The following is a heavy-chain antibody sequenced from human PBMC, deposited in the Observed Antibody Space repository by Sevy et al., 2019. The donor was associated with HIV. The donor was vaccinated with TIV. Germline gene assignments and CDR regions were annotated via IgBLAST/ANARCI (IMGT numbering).Heavy chain of an antibody. CDR2: IRYDGSDK. CDR1: GFTFSNYG. V-gene: IGHV3-30*02. J-gene: IGHJ4*02. CDR3: AKDLAGPGRRYFDF. Sequence: GGSLRLSCAASGFTFSNYGMHWVRQVPGKGLEWVTFIRYDGSDKYYAGSVKGRFTISRDDSKNTLYLQMDSLTPEDTAIYYCAKDLAGPGRRYFDFWGQRTLVTVSS. D-gene: IGHD6-13*01.